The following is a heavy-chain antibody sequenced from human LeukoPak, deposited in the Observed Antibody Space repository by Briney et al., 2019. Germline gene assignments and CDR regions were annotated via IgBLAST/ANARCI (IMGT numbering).Heavy chain of an antibody. D-gene: IGHD3-10*01. CDR1: GFTFSSYD. Sequence: GGSLRLSCAASGFTFSSYDMHWVRQAAGKGLEWVSAIGTAGDTYYPGSVKGRFTISRENAKNSLYLQMNSLRAGDTAVYYCASSAGPGHAFDIWGQGTMVTVSS. J-gene: IGHJ3*02. CDR2: IGTAGDT. CDR3: ASSAGPGHAFDI. V-gene: IGHV3-13*01.